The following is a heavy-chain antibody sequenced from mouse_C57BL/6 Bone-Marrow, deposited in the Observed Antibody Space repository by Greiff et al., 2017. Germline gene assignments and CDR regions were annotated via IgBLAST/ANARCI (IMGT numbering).Heavy chain of an antibody. J-gene: IGHJ2*01. CDR1: GFTFSSYG. D-gene: IGHD1-1*01. Sequence: EVKLVESGGDLVKPGGSLKLSCAASGFTFSSYGMSWVRQTPDKRLEWVATISSGGSYTYYPDSVKGRFTISRDTAKNTMYLKMSSLKAEDTAMYYCINTGVAKEDGGKGTTLTV. CDR2: ISSGGSYT. V-gene: IGHV5-6*01. CDR3: INTGVAKED.